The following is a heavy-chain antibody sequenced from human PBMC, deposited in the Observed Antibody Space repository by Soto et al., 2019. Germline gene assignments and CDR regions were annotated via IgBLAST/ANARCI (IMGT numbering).Heavy chain of an antibody. CDR2: IGATSSPI. D-gene: IGHD1-1*01. J-gene: IGHJ4*02. CDR3: ARGGWKDLFDS. CDR1: GFTFSSYS. V-gene: IGHV3-48*02. Sequence: EVQLVESGGRLVRPGGSLRLSCKASGFTFSSYSMNWVRLAPGKGLEWLSFIGATSSPIHYADSLQGSFTISRDNAKNTLFLQMNRVRDEDTGLNYCARGGWKDLFDSWGQGTVVTVSS.